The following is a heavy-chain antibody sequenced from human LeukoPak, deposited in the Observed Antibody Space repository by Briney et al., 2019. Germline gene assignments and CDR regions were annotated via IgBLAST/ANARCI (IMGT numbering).Heavy chain of an antibody. D-gene: IGHD5-24*01. CDR1: ELTFSRYW. CDR2: INSDGGST. Sequence: GGSLRLSCTASELTFSRYWMHWVRQAPGKGLVWVSRINSDGGSTSYADSVKGRFTISRDNAKNTLYLQMNSLRAEDTAVYYCARRIQGMAPYYFDYWGQGTLVTVSS. CDR3: ARRIQGMAPYYFDY. V-gene: IGHV3-74*01. J-gene: IGHJ4*02.